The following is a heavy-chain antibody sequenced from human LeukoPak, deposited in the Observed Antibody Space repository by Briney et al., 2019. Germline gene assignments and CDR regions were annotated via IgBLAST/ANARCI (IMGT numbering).Heavy chain of an antibody. V-gene: IGHV5-51*01. CDR1: GYRFTTYW. D-gene: IGHD2-2*01. CDR3: ASMGVVVPAATQPYFDY. Sequence: GESLKISCKVSGYRFTTYWIGWVRPMSGKGLGWMGIIYPDDSDTRYSPSFQGQVTISADESISTAYLQWSSLKASDTAMYYCASMGVVVPAATQPYFDYWGQGTLVTVSS. CDR2: IYPDDSDT. J-gene: IGHJ4*02.